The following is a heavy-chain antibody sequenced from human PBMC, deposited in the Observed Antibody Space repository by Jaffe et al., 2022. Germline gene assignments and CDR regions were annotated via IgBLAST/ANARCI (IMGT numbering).Heavy chain of an antibody. CDR2: TRNKANSYTT. V-gene: IGHV3-72*01. J-gene: IGHJ4*02. CDR1: GFTFSDHY. D-gene: IGHD1-26*01. Sequence: EVQLVESGGGLVQPGGSLRLSCAASGFTFSDHYMDWVRQAPGKGLEWVGRTRNKANSYTTEYAASVKGRFTISRDDSKNSLYLQMNSLKTEDTAVYYCARGGFSGSYWGSYFDYWGQGTLVTVSS. CDR3: ARGGFSGSYWGSYFDY.